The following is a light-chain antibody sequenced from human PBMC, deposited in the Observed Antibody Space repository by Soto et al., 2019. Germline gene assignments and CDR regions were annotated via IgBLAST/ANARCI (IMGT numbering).Light chain of an antibody. CDR2: AAS. V-gene: IGKV1-17*03. CDR3: LQHRSYPLT. J-gene: IGKJ4*01. CDR1: QGIDNY. Sequence: EIQMTQSPSAMSASVGDRVTITCRASQGIDNYLAWFQQKPGKVPQRLIYAASTLQSGVPSRFSGSGSGTEFTLTISSLQPEDFATYYCLQHRSYPLTFGGGTKVEIK.